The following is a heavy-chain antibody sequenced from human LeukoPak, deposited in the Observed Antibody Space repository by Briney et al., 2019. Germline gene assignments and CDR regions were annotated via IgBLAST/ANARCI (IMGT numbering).Heavy chain of an antibody. Sequence: GGSLRLSCAASGFTFSSYGMHWVRQAPGKGLEWVAVISYDGSNKYYADSVKGRFTISRDNSKNTLYLQMNSLRAEDTAVYYCARDHNGMDVWGQGTTVTVSS. CDR2: ISYDGSNK. J-gene: IGHJ6*02. CDR1: GFTFSSYG. V-gene: IGHV3-30*03. CDR3: ARDHNGMDV.